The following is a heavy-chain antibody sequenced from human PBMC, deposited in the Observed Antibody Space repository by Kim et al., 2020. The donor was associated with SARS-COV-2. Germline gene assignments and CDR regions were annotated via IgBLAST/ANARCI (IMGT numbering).Heavy chain of an antibody. Sequence: ASVKVSCKASGYTFTSYDINWVRQATGQGLEWMGWMNPNSGNTGYAQKFQGRVTMTRNTSISTAYMELSSLRSEDTAVYYCARGTSSSWYRYYGMDVWGQGTTLTVSS. J-gene: IGHJ6*02. CDR2: MNPNSGNT. CDR3: ARGTSSSWYRYYGMDV. D-gene: IGHD6-13*01. CDR1: GYTFTSYD. V-gene: IGHV1-8*01.